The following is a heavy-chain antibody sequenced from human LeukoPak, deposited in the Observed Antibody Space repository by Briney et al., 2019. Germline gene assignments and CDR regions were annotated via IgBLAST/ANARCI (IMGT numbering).Heavy chain of an antibody. CDR3: ARVVVGYYYYYYMDV. Sequence: SETLSLTCTVSGASISDSDFFWAWVRQPPGKGLEWIGNIYYSGTTYYNPSLKSRVSVSMDTSKNQFSLKLSSVTAADTAVYYCARVVVGYYYYYYMDVWGKGTTVTVSS. J-gene: IGHJ6*03. CDR1: GASISDSDFF. D-gene: IGHD2-21*01. CDR2: IYYSGTT. V-gene: IGHV4-39*01.